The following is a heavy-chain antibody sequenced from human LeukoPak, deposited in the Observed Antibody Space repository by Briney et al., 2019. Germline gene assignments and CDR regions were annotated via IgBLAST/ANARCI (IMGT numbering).Heavy chain of an antibody. J-gene: IGHJ4*02. V-gene: IGHV3-9*01. CDR2: ISWNSGSI. Sequence: PGGSLRLSCAGSGFIFNNYAMHWVRQPPGKGLEWVSGISWNSGSIDYADSVKGRFTISRDNAKNSLYLQMNSLRVEDTAVYYCAIYPHSGWYVLSLTLGYWGQGTLVTVSS. D-gene: IGHD6-19*01. CDR1: GFIFNNYA. CDR3: AIYPHSGWYVLSLTLGY.